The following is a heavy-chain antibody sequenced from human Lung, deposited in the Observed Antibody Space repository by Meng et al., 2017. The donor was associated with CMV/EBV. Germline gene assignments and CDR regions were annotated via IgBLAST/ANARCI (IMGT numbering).Heavy chain of an antibody. Sequence: GGSLRLXXAASGFSIRDYWMSWVRQAPGKGLEWVANINQDASERYYVDSVKGRFTISRDNAENSLYLQMSSLRVGDTAIYYCARAGAYHDFWTAKEGGYYYYGMDVWGQGTTVXVSS. V-gene: IGHV3-7*04. CDR2: INQDASER. CDR1: GFSIRDYW. CDR3: ARAGAYHDFWTAKEGGYYYYGMDV. J-gene: IGHJ6*02. D-gene: IGHD3/OR15-3a*01.